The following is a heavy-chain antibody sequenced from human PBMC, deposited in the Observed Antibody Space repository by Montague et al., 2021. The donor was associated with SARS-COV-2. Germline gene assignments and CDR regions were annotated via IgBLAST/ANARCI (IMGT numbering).Heavy chain of an antibody. J-gene: IGHJ4*02. Sequence: SETLSLTCAVSGGSISSTTNFWAWLRQPPGKEPEWIGSIFFRGTTYSNPSLKSRVTTPVDTSNNQFSLRLTPMTAADTAVYFCARDSRGGSLYPFFDSWSQGTLVTVSS. CDR2: IFFRGTT. CDR3: ARDSRGGSLYPFFDS. CDR1: GGSISSTTNF. D-gene: IGHD2-8*01. V-gene: IGHV4-39*07.